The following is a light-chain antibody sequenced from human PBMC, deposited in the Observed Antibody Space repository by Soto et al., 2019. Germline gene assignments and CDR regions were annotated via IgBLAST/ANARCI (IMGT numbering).Light chain of an antibody. J-gene: IGLJ1*01. Sequence: SYELTQPSSVSVSPGQTASITCSGDKSGNKYACWYQQKPCQSPVLVMYQDTKRPSGIPERFSGSNSGNTATLTISGTQAMDEADYYCQVWDSNTYVFGTGTKVTVL. CDR3: QVWDSNTYV. V-gene: IGLV3-1*01. CDR1: KSGNKY. CDR2: QDT.